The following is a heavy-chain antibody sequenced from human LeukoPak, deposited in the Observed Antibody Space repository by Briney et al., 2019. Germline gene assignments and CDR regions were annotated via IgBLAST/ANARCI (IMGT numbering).Heavy chain of an antibody. CDR2: IYYSGST. V-gene: IGHV4-30-4*07. CDR3: ARDSRNDILTGYYNSFDY. Sequence: PSQTLSLTCAVSGGSISSGGYSWSWIRQPPGKGLEWIGYIYYSGSTYYNPSLKSRVTISVDTSKNQFSLKLSSVTAADTAVYYCARDSRNDILTGYYNSFDYWGQGTLVTVSS. CDR1: GGSISSGGYS. D-gene: IGHD3-9*01. J-gene: IGHJ4*02.